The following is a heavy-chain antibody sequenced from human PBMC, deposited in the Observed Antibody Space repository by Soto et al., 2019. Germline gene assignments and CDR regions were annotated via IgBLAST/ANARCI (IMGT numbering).Heavy chain of an antibody. CDR2: ISGSSRYT. D-gene: IGHD2-2*01. CDR1: GFTFSDHY. V-gene: IGHV3-11*06. CDR3: ARRTIGCHYYDY. Sequence: GGSLRLSCAASGFTFSDHYMNWIRQAPGKGLEWVSYISGSSRYTNYADSVKGRFTISRDNAKNSMYLQMNSLRAEDTAVYYCARRTIGCHYYDYWGQGTPVTVSS. J-gene: IGHJ4*02.